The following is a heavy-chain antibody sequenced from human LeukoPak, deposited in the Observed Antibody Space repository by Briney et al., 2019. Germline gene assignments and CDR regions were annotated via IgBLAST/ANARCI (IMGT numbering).Heavy chain of an antibody. J-gene: IGHJ4*02. CDR3: ARTTVTFQPIVYFDY. V-gene: IGHV4-39*01. CDR1: GGSIITRSYY. CDR2: ISDTGST. Sequence: SETLSLTCTVSGGSIITRSYYWGWIRRPPGKGLEGLGTISDTGSTYYNPSLKSRVTMSVDTSKKQFSLRLSSVTAADTAIYYCARTTVTFQPIVYFDYWGQGTLVTVSS. D-gene: IGHD4-17*01.